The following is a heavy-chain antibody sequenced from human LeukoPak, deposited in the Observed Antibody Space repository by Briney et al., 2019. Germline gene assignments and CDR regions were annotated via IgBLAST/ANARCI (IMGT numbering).Heavy chain of an antibody. Sequence: AGGSLRLSCAASGFTFSSYWMHWVRQAPGKGLVWVSRINSDGSTTSSADSVKGRVTISRDNAKNTVYLQMNSLRAEDTAVYYCARDQYYYGSGSYAFDIWGQGTMVTVSS. V-gene: IGHV3-74*01. J-gene: IGHJ3*02. CDR3: ARDQYYYGSGSYAFDI. CDR2: INSDGSTT. CDR1: GFTFSSYW. D-gene: IGHD3-10*01.